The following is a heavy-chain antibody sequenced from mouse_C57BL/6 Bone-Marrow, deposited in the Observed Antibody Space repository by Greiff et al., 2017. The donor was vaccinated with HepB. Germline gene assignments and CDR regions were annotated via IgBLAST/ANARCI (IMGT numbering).Heavy chain of an antibody. D-gene: IGHD2-3*01. CDR3: ARFDGYYPYYFDY. CDR2: ISSGGSYT. J-gene: IGHJ2*01. V-gene: IGHV5-6*01. CDR1: GFTFSSYG. Sequence: VQLQQSGGDLVKPGGSLKLSCAASGFTFSSYGMSWVRQTPDKRLEWVATISSGGSYTYYPDSVKGRFTISRDNAKNNLYLKMSSLKSEDTAMYYCARFDGYYPYYFDYWGQGTTLTVSS.